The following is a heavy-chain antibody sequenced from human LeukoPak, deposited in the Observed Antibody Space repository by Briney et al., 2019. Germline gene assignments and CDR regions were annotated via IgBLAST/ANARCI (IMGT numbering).Heavy chain of an antibody. V-gene: IGHV3-74*01. CDR2: INTDGSYS. Sequence: GGSLRLSCAASGFTFSYFWMHWFRQTPGKGLVWVSCINTDGSYSTYADSVRGRFTISRDNVRNTLYLQMNSLRAEDSAVYYCARDFDGPRASDYWGQGISVTVSS. D-gene: IGHD4-17*01. CDR1: GFTFSYFW. CDR3: ARDFDGPRASDY. J-gene: IGHJ4*02.